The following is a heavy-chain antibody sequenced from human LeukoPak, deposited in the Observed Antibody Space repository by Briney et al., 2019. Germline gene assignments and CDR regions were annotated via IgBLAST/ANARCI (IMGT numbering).Heavy chain of an antibody. V-gene: IGHV3-66*01. D-gene: IGHD4-17*01. CDR2: IYSGGTT. J-gene: IGHJ4*02. Sequence: GGSLRLSCAASGFTVSSNYMSWVRQAPGKGLEWVSVIYSGGTTYYADSVKGRFTISRDNSKNTLYLQMNSLRAEDTAVYFCAKRRFAYGDNDYWGQGTLVTVSS. CDR3: AKRRFAYGDNDY. CDR1: GFTVSSNY.